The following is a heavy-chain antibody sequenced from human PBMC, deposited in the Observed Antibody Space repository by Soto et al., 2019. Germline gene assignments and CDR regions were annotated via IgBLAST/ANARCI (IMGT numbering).Heavy chain of an antibody. CDR1: GFSLSTTGVA. CDR3: AHRVXXXXXXXXXYFDY. CDR2: IYWDDDK. Sequence: QITLKESGPTLVKPTQTLTLTCSFSGFSLSTTGVAVGWIRQPPGKALECLVLIYWDDDKRYSPSLKSRLTITRDTSKNQVVLTMTDMDPVDXATYXCAHRVXXXXXXXXXYFDYWGQGTLVTVSS. V-gene: IGHV2-5*02. J-gene: IGHJ4*02.